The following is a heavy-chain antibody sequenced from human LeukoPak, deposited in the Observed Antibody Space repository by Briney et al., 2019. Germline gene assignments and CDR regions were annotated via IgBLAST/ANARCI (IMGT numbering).Heavy chain of an antibody. J-gene: IGHJ4*02. CDR2: INEDGSIT. D-gene: IGHD2-2*01. V-gene: IGHV3-74*01. CDR3: AKGTTYCSSTSCYHGQFDY. CDR1: GFTFRTYW. Sequence: GGSLRLSCAVSGFTFRTYWMHWVRQVPGKGLVWVSRINEDGSITNYADSVTGRFRISRDNAENTLYLQMNSLRAEDTAVYYCAKGTTYCSSTSCYHGQFDYWGQGTLVTVSS.